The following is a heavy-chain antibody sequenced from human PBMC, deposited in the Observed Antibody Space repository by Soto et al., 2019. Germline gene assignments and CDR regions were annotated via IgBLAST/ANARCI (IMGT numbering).Heavy chain of an antibody. CDR2: IYSGGST. Sequence: GGSLRLSCAASGFTVSSNYMSWVRQAPGKGLEWVSVIYSGGSTYYADSVKGRFTISRDNSKNTLYLQMNSLRAEDTAVYYCASQIGYCSGGSCHQFDYWGQGTLVTVSS. D-gene: IGHD2-15*01. CDR3: ASQIGYCSGGSCHQFDY. J-gene: IGHJ4*02. CDR1: GFTVSSNY. V-gene: IGHV3-66*04.